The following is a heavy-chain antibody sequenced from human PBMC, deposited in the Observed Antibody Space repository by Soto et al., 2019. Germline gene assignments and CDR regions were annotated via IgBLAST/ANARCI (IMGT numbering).Heavy chain of an antibody. J-gene: IGHJ1*01. CDR3: ATDRRVGFSQWELQD. D-gene: IGHD1-26*01. CDR2: VWYDGSNT. CDR1: GLTFSHFG. V-gene: IGHV3-33*03. Sequence: QEQLVESGGGVVQPGRSLRLSCAASGLTFSHFGMHWVRQAPGKGLEWVAVVWYDGSNTYYADSVKGRFTISRDNSKSMVYLQMNSLRVEDTAVYYCATDRRVGFSQWELQDWGQGTLVTVSS.